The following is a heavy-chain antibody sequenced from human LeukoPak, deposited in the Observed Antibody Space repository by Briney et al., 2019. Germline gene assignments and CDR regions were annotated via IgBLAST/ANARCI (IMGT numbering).Heavy chain of an antibody. Sequence: GGSLRLSCAASGFTFSSYWMNWVRQAPGKGLVWVSRIASDGSGTTYADSVKGRFSISRDNAKNTLYLQMNSLRVEDTAVYYCARGRPHGNDYWGQGTLVTVSP. D-gene: IGHD4-23*01. CDR3: ARGRPHGNDY. CDR1: GFTFSSYW. J-gene: IGHJ4*02. CDR2: IASDGSGT. V-gene: IGHV3-74*01.